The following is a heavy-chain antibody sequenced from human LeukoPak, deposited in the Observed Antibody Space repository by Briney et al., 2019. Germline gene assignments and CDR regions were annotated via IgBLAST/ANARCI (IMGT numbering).Heavy chain of an antibody. Sequence: PGGSLRLSCAASNFAFSSYSMHWVRQAPGKGLEWVAVISYDGSNKYYADSVKGRFTISRDNSKNTLYLQMNSLRAEDTAVYYCARDERRWEQWLVRTSGCNYWGQGTLVTVSS. CDR1: NFAFSSYS. V-gene: IGHV3-30-3*01. J-gene: IGHJ4*02. D-gene: IGHD6-19*01. CDR2: ISYDGSNK. CDR3: ARDERRWEQWLVRTSGCNY.